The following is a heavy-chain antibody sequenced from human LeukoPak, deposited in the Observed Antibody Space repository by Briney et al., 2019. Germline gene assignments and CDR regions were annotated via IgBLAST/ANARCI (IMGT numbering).Heavy chain of an antibody. CDR3: VRNRSGSSSVY. V-gene: IGHV3-74*01. CDR1: GFTFSNYW. D-gene: IGHD6-6*01. CDR2: INSGGSST. J-gene: IGHJ4*02. Sequence: GGSLRHSCVATGFTFSNYWMHWFRQAPGKGLVWVSHINSGGSSTTYADSVKGRFTITRDNAKNTLYLQMNSLRAEDTAVDYCVRNRSGSSSVYWGQGTLVTVSS.